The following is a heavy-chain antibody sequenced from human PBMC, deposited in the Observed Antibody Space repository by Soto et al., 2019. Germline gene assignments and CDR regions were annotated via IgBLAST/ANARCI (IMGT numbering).Heavy chain of an antibody. CDR2: IYYSGST. Sequence: SETLSLTCTVSGGSVSSGSYYWSWIRQPPGKGLEWIGYIYYSGSTNYNPSLKSRVTISVDTSKNQFSLKLSSVTAADTAVYYCARGGYDSSGYYYYYYYGMDVWGQGTTVTVSS. J-gene: IGHJ6*02. CDR3: ARGGYDSSGYYYYYYYGMDV. V-gene: IGHV4-61*01. CDR1: GGSVSSGSYY. D-gene: IGHD3-22*01.